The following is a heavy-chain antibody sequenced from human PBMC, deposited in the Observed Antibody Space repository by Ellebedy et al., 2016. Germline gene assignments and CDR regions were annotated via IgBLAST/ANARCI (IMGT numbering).Heavy chain of an antibody. CDR2: INAGNGNT. CDR3: ARPAAGSAALEADY. J-gene: IGHJ4*02. CDR1: GYTFTSYA. D-gene: IGHD1-1*01. Sequence: ASVKVSCKASGYTFTSYAMHWVRQAPGQRLEWMGWINAGNGNTKYSQKFQGRVTITRDTSASTAYMELSSLRSEDTAVYYCARPAAGSAALEADYWGQGTLVTVSS. V-gene: IGHV1-3*01.